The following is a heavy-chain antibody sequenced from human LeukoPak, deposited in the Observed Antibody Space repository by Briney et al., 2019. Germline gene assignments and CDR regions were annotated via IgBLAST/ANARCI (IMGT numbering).Heavy chain of an antibody. J-gene: IGHJ5*02. Sequence: GGSQRLSCVASGFTFSSFGMHWVRQAPGKGLEWVALIWYDGSNTYYADSVKGRFTISRDDSKNTVYLQMNSLRAEDTALYYCARGFLDFDPWGQGTLVIVSS. CDR3: ARGFLDFDP. D-gene: IGHD3/OR15-3a*01. CDR1: GFTFSSFG. V-gene: IGHV3-33*01. CDR2: IWYDGSNT.